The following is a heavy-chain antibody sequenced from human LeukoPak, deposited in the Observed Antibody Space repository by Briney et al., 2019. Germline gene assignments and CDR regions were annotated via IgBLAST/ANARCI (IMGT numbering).Heavy chain of an antibody. D-gene: IGHD2-8*01. V-gene: IGHV3-23*01. CDR1: GFTFSSYA. Sequence: GGSLRLSCAASGFTFSSYAMTWVRQAPGKGLEWVSAISGSGGSTYYADSVKGRFTISRDNSKNTLYLQMNSLRAEDTAVYYCAKDPQYIVLMVYAKQGNAFDIWGQGTMVTVSS. CDR3: AKDPQYIVLMVYAKQGNAFDI. CDR2: ISGSGGST. J-gene: IGHJ3*02.